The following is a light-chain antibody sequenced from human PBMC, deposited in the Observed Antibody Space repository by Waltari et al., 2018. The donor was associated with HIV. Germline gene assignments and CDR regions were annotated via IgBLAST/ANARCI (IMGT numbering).Light chain of an antibody. CDR2: GAS. V-gene: IGKV3-20*01. CDR1: QSLSSTY. CDR3: QQYGTSPWT. J-gene: IGKJ1*01. Sequence: SCRASQSLSSTYVAWYQQKPGQAPRLLIYGASTRATGIPDRFSGSGSGTDFTLTISSLEPEDFAVYHCQQYGTSPWTFGQGTKVETK.